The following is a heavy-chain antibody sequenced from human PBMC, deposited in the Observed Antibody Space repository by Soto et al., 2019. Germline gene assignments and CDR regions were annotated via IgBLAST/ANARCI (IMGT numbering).Heavy chain of an antibody. CDR3: AKDISEEQWLVIDY. CDR2: ISWNSGSI. D-gene: IGHD6-19*01. CDR1: GFTFDDYA. J-gene: IGHJ4*02. Sequence: GGSLRLSCAASGFTFDDYAMHWVRQAPGKGLEWVSGISWNSGSIGYADSVKGRFTISRDNAKNSLYLQMNSLRAEDTALYYCAKDISEEQWLVIDYWGQGTLVTVSS. V-gene: IGHV3-9*01.